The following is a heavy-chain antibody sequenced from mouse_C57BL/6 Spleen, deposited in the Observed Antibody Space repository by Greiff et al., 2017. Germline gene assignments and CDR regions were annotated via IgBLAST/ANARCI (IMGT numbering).Heavy chain of an antibody. V-gene: IGHV7-3*01. D-gene: IGHD2-4*01. CDR1: GFTFTDYY. J-gene: IGHJ4*01. CDR3: ARFYDNDDYAMAY. Sequence: EVQLVESGGGLVQPGGSLSLSCAASGFTFTDYYMSWVRQPPGKALEWLGFIRNKANGYTTEYSASGKGRFTISRDNSQSNLYLNIHALGAEDSSTYSCARFYDNDDYAMAYWGQGTSVTVSS. CDR2: IRNKANGYTT.